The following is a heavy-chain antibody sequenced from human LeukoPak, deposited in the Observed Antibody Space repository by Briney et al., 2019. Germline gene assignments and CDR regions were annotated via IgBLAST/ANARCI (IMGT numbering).Heavy chain of an antibody. J-gene: IGHJ4*02. CDR1: GYTFTSYD. V-gene: IGHV1-69*13. CDR2: IIPIFGTA. CDR3: ATQEWELLGILGY. Sequence: GASVKVSCKASGYTFTSYDINWVRQAPGQGLEWMGGIIPIFGTANYAQKFQGRVTITADESTSTAYMELSSLRSEDTAVYYCATQEWELLGILGYWGQGTLVTVSS. D-gene: IGHD1-26*01.